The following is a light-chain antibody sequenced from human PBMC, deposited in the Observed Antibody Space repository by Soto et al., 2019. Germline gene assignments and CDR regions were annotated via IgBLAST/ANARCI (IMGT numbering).Light chain of an antibody. J-gene: IGLJ2*01. CDR2: EVT. CDR3: SSYTSSNTVL. CDR1: SSDVGGYNS. V-gene: IGLV2-14*01. Sequence: QSVLTQPASVSGSPGQSITISCTGTSSDVGGYNSVSWYQQYPGKAPKLMLYEVTNRPSGISNRFSASKSGNTVSLIISGLQAEDEADYYCSSYTSSNTVLFGGGTKLTVL.